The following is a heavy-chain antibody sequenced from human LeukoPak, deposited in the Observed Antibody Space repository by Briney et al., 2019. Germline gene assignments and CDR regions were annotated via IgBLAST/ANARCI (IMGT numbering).Heavy chain of an antibody. Sequence: SETLSLTCTVSGGSISSSSYYWGWICQPPGKGLEWIGSIYYSGSTYYNPSLKSRVTISVDTSKNQFSLKLSSVTAADTAVYYCARHDYDFWSGYYKGDAFDIWGQGTMVTVSS. J-gene: IGHJ3*02. CDR3: ARHDYDFWSGYYKGDAFDI. V-gene: IGHV4-39*01. CDR1: GGSISSSSYY. D-gene: IGHD3-3*01. CDR2: IYYSGST.